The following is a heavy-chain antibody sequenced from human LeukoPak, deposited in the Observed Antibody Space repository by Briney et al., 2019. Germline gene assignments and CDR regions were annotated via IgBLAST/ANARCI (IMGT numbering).Heavy chain of an antibody. CDR3: AKSGDIVVVPAAIGWFDP. V-gene: IGHV3-23*01. Sequence: PGGSLRLSCAASGFTFSSYAMSWVRQAPGKGLEWVSAISGSGGSTYYADSVKGRFTISRDNSKNTLYLQMNSLRAEDTAVYYCAKSGDIVVVPAAIGWFDPWGQGTLVTVSS. CDR1: GFTFSSYA. J-gene: IGHJ5*02. CDR2: ISGSGGST. D-gene: IGHD2-2*01.